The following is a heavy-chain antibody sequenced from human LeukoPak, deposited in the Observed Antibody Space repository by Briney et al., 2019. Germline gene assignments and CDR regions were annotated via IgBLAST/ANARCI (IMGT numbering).Heavy chain of an antibody. Sequence: ASVKVSCKASGYTFTGYYMHWVRQAPGQGVEWMGRINPNSGGTNYAQKFQGRVTMTRDTSISTAYMELSRLRSDDTAVYYCARDGGLYCSGGSCYAKNNWFDPWGQGTLVTVSS. CDR1: GYTFTGYY. CDR3: ARDGGLYCSGGSCYAKNNWFDP. V-gene: IGHV1-2*06. J-gene: IGHJ5*02. D-gene: IGHD2-15*01. CDR2: INPNSGGT.